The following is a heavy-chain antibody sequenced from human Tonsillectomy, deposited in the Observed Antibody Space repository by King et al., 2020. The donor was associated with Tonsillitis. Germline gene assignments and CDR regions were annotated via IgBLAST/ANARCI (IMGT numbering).Heavy chain of an antibody. Sequence: VQLVESGAEVKKPGSSVKVSCKASGGTFSSYAISLVRQAPGQGLEWMGGIIPIFGTANYAQKFQGRVTITADEATSPAYMELSSLRSEDTAVYYCARDRASSSWYAYYWGQGTLVTVSS. CDR3: ARDRASSSWYAYY. CDR2: IIPIFGTA. D-gene: IGHD6-13*01. CDR1: GGTFSSYA. V-gene: IGHV1-69*01. J-gene: IGHJ4*02.